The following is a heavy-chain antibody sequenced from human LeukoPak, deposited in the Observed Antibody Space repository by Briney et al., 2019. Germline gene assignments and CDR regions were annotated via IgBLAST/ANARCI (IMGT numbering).Heavy chain of an antibody. J-gene: IGHJ3*02. CDR2: IYTSGST. V-gene: IGHV4-4*09. D-gene: IGHD2-2*01. Sequence: MASETLSLTCTVSGSISGYYWSWIRQPPGKGLEWIGYIYTSGSTNYNPSLESRVTISVDTSKNQFSLDLSSVTAEDTAVYYCARQKCTSASCLTKNAFDIWGQGTMVTVSS. CDR3: ARQKCTSASCLTKNAFDI. CDR1: GSISGYY.